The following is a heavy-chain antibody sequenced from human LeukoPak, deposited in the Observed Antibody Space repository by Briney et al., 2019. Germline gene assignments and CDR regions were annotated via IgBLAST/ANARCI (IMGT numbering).Heavy chain of an antibody. CDR3: ARSGSYDSSGYYYSYYYYGMDV. Sequence: PSETLSLTCTVSGGSISSYYWSWIRQPPGKGLEGIGYIYYSGSTNYNPSLKSRVTISVDTSKNQFSLKLSSVTAADTAVYYCARSGSYDSSGYYYSYYYYGMDVWGQGTTVTVSS. D-gene: IGHD3-22*01. V-gene: IGHV4-59*01. J-gene: IGHJ6*02. CDR2: IYYSGST. CDR1: GGSISSYY.